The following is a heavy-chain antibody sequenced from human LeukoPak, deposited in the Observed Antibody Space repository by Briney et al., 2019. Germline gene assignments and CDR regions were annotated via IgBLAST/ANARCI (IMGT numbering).Heavy chain of an antibody. D-gene: IGHD5/OR15-5a*01. CDR3: ARQPTNLYTIYKVGPDY. V-gene: IGHV4-34*01. Sequence: RTSQTLSLTCAVYGRSFSDYYWSWVRQPPGKGLEWLGEINHSGSTNYNPSLRSRVTISVDSSKNHFSLILSSVTAADRAVYYCARQPTNLYTIYKVGPDYWGQGTMVTASS. J-gene: IGHJ4*02. CDR2: INHSGST. CDR1: GRSFSDYY.